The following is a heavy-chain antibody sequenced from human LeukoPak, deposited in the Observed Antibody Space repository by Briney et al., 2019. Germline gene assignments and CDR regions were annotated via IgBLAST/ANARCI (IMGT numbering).Heavy chain of an antibody. J-gene: IGHJ2*01. CDR3: ARDENGDSDCDL. CDR2: ISSGGSTI. CDR1: GFIFSNYD. Sequence: PGGSLRLSCAASGFIFSNYDMNWVRQAPGKGLEWVSFISSGGSTIFYADSVKGRFTISRDDAKNSLYVQMNNLRVEDTAVYYCARDENGDSDCDLWGRGPLVTVSS. V-gene: IGHV3-48*01. D-gene: IGHD5-12*01.